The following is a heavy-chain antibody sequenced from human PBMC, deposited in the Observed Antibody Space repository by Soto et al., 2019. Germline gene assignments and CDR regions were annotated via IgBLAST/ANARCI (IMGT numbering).Heavy chain of an antibody. Sequence: QVQLVESGGGVVQPGRSLRLSCAASGFTFSSYGMHWVRQAPGNGLEWVAVISDDGSNKYYADSVKGRFTISRDNSKNTLYLQMNSLRAEDTAVYYCAKDRGYCSSTSCYKGDYYYGMDVWGQGTTVTVS. CDR2: ISDDGSNK. V-gene: IGHV3-30*18. CDR3: AKDRGYCSSTSCYKGDYYYGMDV. CDR1: GFTFSSYG. D-gene: IGHD2-2*02. J-gene: IGHJ6*02.